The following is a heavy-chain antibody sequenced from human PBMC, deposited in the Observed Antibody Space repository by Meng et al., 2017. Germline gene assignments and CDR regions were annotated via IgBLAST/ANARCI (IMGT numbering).Heavy chain of an antibody. CDR3: ARLSTVADLYFFDY. CDR2: IKQDGSDK. D-gene: IGHD6-19*01. J-gene: IGHJ4*02. V-gene: IGHV3-7*01. Sequence: GESLKISCAASGFTFSSYWMSWVRQAPGKGLEGVANIKQDGSDKYYVDSVKGRFTISRDNAKNSLYLQMNSLRAEDKDVYYCARLSTVADLYFFDYWGQGTLVTVSS. CDR1: GFTFSSYW.